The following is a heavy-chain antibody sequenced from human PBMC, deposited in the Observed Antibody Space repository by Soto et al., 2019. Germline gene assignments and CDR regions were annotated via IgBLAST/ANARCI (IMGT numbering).Heavy chain of an antibody. V-gene: IGHV3-30*03. CDR2: ISYDGSNK. CDR1: GFTFSSYG. J-gene: IGHJ3*02. Sequence: QVQLVESGGGVVQPGRSLRLSCAASGFTFSSYGMHWVRQAPGKGLEWVAVISYDGSNKYYADSVKGRFTLSRNNSKNTLYLQMHSLRAEDTAVYYCARTKERFCSGGTCYGRAFEIWGQGTMVTVSS. CDR3: ARTKERFCSGGTCYGRAFEI. D-gene: IGHD2-15*01.